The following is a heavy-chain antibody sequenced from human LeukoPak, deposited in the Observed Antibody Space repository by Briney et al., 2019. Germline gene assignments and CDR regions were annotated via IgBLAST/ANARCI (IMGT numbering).Heavy chain of an antibody. CDR2: IYSGGST. Sequence: SETLSLTCTVSCGSISSGNYYWTWIRQPAGKGLEWIGHIYSGGSTNFPPSLKSRVTISVDTSKTQFFLKLTSVTAPDRAEDNCGRGKYCGDTRCHGYYYMDVWGKGTTVTVSS. J-gene: IGHJ6*03. D-gene: IGHD2-2*01. CDR3: GRGKYCGDTRCHGYYYMDV. CDR1: CGSISSGNYY. V-gene: IGHV4-61*09.